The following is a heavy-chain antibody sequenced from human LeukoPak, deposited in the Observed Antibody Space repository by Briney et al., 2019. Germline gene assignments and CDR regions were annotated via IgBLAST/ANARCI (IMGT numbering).Heavy chain of an antibody. CDR3: VRDFSSYFDY. J-gene: IGHJ4*02. D-gene: IGHD6-13*01. CDR2: ISASGGTT. V-gene: IGHV3-23*01. CDR1: GFTFSTYA. Sequence: GGSLRLSCAASGFTFSTYAMTWVRQAPGKGLEWISVISASGGTTHYADSVKGRFTISRDNSKNTLYLQVNSLRADDTAVYYCVRDFSSYFDYWGQGSLVTVSS.